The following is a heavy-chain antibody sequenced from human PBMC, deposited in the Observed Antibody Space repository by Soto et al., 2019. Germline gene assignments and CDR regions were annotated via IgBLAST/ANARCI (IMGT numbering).Heavy chain of an antibody. V-gene: IGHV3-74*01. CDR1: GFTFIGYW. J-gene: IGHJ4*02. CDR3: VPHYSSTTGN. Sequence: GGSLRLSCETSGFTFIGYWMHWVRQAPGKGLVWASSIKTDVSSTTYADSVKGRFTISRDNAKNTLYLQMNSLGAEDTAVYYCVPHYSSTTGNWGQGTLVTVSS. CDR2: IKTDVSST. D-gene: IGHD6-19*01.